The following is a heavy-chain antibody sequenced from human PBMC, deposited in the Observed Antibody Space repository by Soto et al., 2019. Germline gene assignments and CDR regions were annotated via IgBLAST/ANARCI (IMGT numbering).Heavy chain of an antibody. CDR3: ARGRATVTTTRRYYYYGMDV. D-gene: IGHD4-17*01. V-gene: IGHV4-34*01. CDR1: GGSFSGYY. CDR2: INHSGST. Sequence: SETLSLTCAVYGGSFSGYYWSWIRQPPGKGLEWTGEINHSGSTNYNPSLKSRVTISVDTSKNQFSLKLSSVTAADTAVYYCARGRATVTTTRRYYYYGMDVWGQGTTVTVSS. J-gene: IGHJ6*02.